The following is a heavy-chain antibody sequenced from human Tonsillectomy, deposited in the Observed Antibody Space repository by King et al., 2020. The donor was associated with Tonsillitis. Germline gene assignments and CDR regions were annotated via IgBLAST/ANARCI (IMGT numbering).Heavy chain of an antibody. D-gene: IGHD1-26*01. CDR1: GFTYSRYS. CDR2: NSSSSRTI. V-gene: IGHV3-48*04. Sequence: VQLVESGGGLVQPGGSLRLSCAASGFTYSRYSMNWVRQAPGKGLEWVSYNSSSSRTIYYADSVKGRFTIYRENAKNSLYLKMNSLRAEDTAVYYCARDWGWCELQSFDYWGQGTLVTVSS. CDR3: ARDWGWCELQSFDY. J-gene: IGHJ4*02.